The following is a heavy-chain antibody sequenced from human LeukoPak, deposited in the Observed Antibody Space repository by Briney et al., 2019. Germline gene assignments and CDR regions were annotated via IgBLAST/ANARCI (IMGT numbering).Heavy chain of an antibody. J-gene: IGHJ4*02. D-gene: IGHD3-22*01. CDR2: INPNSGGT. Sequence: GASVKVSCKASGYTFTGYYMHWVRQAPGQGLEWMGWINPNSGGTNYAQKFQGRVTITRDTSISTAYMELSRLRSDDTAVYYCARGGAFYDSSGYPNWGQGTLVTVSS. CDR1: GYTFTGYY. V-gene: IGHV1-2*02. CDR3: ARGGAFYDSSGYPN.